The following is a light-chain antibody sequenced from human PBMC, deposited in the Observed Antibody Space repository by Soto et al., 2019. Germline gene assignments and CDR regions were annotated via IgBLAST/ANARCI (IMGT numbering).Light chain of an antibody. Sequence: ENLLTQSPGTLSLSPGERATLSCRASQSISSSYLDWYQQKPGQAPRLLIFGASSRATGIPDRFSGSGSVKDFTLTISRLEPEDFAVYYCQQFATSPYTFGQGTKLEIK. V-gene: IGKV3-20*01. CDR3: QQFATSPYT. CDR1: QSISSSY. J-gene: IGKJ2*01. CDR2: GAS.